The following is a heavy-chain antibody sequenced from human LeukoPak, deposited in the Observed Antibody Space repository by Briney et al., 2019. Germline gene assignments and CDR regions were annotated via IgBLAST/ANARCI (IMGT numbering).Heavy chain of an antibody. CDR3: AKENWPTVTSPGRTSFDY. J-gene: IGHJ4*02. CDR2: ISYDGSDR. D-gene: IGHD4-17*01. V-gene: IGHV3-30*04. Sequence: PGGSLRLSCAASGFTFSSYAMHGVRQAPGKGLEWVAVISYDGSDRYYADSVKGGFTISRDNSKNTLYLQVNSLRAEDTAVHYCAKENWPTVTSPGRTSFDYWGQGTLVTVSP. CDR1: GFTFSSYA.